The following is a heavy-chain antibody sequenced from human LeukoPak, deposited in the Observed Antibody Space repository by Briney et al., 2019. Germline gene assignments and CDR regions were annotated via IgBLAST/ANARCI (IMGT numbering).Heavy chain of an antibody. CDR1: GLTFSSYW. Sequence: GGSLRLSCAVSGLTFSSYWMCWVGQAPGKGLEGVASIKGDGSEKQFVDSVKGRFTTSRDNAKNSLYLQMNSLRAEDTAVYYCARAPHSGYSSSWYGGFDYWGQGTLVTVSS. V-gene: IGHV3-7*04. J-gene: IGHJ4*02. CDR3: ARAPHSGYSSSWYGGFDY. CDR2: IKGDGSEK. D-gene: IGHD6-13*01.